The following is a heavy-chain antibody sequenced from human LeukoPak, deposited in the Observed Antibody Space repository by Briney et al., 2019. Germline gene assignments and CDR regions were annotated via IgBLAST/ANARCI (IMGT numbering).Heavy chain of an antibody. V-gene: IGHV3-30-3*01. D-gene: IGHD2/OR15-2a*01. CDR1: GFTFSSYP. CDR2: ISYDGSNK. CDR3: ARGQGPIWGWFDP. J-gene: IGHJ5*02. Sequence: GRSLRLSCAASGFTFSSYPMHWVRQAPGKGLEWVAIISYDGSNKYYADSVKGRFTISRDNSKNTLYLQMNSLRAEDTAVYYCARGQGPIWGWFDPWGQGTLVTVSS.